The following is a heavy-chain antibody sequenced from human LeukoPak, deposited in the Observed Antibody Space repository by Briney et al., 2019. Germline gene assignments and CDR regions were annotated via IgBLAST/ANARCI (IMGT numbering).Heavy chain of an antibody. Sequence: PGGSLRLSCAASGFTFSSYSMNWVRQAPGKGLEWVSSISSSSSHIYYADSVKGRFTISRDNAKNSLYLQMNSLRVEDTAVYYCAREKKMGGDAFDIWGQGTMVTVSS. J-gene: IGHJ3*02. CDR3: AREKKMGGDAFDI. CDR1: GFTFSSYS. V-gene: IGHV3-21*01. CDR2: ISSSSSHI. D-gene: IGHD3-16*01.